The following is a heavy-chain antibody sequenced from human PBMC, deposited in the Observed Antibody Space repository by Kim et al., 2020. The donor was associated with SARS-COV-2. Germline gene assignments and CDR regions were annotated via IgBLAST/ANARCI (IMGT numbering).Heavy chain of an antibody. CDR1: GYTFTSYD. V-gene: IGHV1-8*01. CDR2: MNPNSGNT. J-gene: IGHJ6*03. D-gene: IGHD2-2*01. Sequence: ASVKVSCKASGYTFTSYDINWVRQATGQGLEWMGWMNPNSGNTGYAQKFQGRVTMTRNTSISTAYMELSSLRSEDTAVYYCARGTHCSSTSCPPDYYYMDGGAKGPRSPSP. CDR3: ARGTHCSSTSCPPDYYYMDG.